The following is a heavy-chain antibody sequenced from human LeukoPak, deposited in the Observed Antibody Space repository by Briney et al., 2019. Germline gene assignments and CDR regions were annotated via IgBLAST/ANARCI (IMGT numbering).Heavy chain of an antibody. J-gene: IGHJ6*03. Sequence: SETLSLTCTVSGGSISSSSYYWGWIRQPPGKGLEWIGSIYYSGSTYYNPSLKSRVTISVDTSKNQFSLKLSSVTAADTAVYYCARITGDIVVVVAATCYYYYMDVWGKGTTVTISS. CDR2: IYYSGST. V-gene: IGHV4-39*01. D-gene: IGHD2-15*01. CDR1: GGSISSSSYY. CDR3: ARITGDIVVVVAATCYYYYMDV.